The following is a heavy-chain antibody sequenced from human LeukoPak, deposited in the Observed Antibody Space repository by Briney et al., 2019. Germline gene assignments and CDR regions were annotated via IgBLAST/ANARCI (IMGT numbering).Heavy chain of an antibody. V-gene: IGHV4-39*01. Sequence: PSETLSLTCTVSVGTLSSKGNYWGWIRQPPGRGLEWIGSVYYSGSTYYNPSLKSRVTISVDPSKSQYSLKLNSVTAADTAVYFCAILGTGSSWGQGTLVTVSS. CDR2: VYYSGST. CDR3: AILGTGSS. D-gene: IGHD3-10*01. J-gene: IGHJ5*02. CDR1: VGTLSSKGNY.